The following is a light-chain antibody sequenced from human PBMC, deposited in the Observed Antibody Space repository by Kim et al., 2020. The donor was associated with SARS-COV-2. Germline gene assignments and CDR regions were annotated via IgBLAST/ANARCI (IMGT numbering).Light chain of an antibody. V-gene: IGLV3-1*01. CDR3: QAWDSTWV. CDR2: QDS. Sequence: SYELTQPPSVSVSPGQTASITCSGDKLGDKYACWYQQTPGQSPVLVIYQDSKRPSGIPERFSGSNSGNTATLTISGTQAMDEADYYCQAWDSTWVFGGGTQLTVL. CDR1: KLGDKY. J-gene: IGLJ3*02.